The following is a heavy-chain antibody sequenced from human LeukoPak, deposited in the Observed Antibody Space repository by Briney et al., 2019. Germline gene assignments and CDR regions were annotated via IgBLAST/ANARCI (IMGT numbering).Heavy chain of an antibody. CDR2: IYPGDSHT. D-gene: IGHD3-10*01. V-gene: IGHV5-51*01. Sequence: GESLKISCKSSGYSFTNHWIGWVRQMPGKGLEWMGVIYPGDSHTRYSPSFQGQVTISADKSISTAYLQWRSLKASDTAMYYCARRDYYGSGSYYGNFDYWGQGTLVTVSS. CDR1: GYSFTNHW. CDR3: ARRDYYGSGSYYGNFDY. J-gene: IGHJ4*02.